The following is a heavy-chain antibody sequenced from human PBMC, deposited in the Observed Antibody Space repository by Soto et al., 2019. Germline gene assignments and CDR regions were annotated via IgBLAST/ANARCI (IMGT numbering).Heavy chain of an antibody. J-gene: IGHJ4*02. Sequence: PSETLSLTCTVSGGSISSSSYYWGWIRQPPGKGLEWIGSIYYSGSTYYNPSLKSRVTISVDTSKNQFSLKLSSVTAADTAVYYCARHNYYYDSSGYSRYFDYWGQGTLVTVSS. CDR1: GGSISSSSYY. V-gene: IGHV4-39*01. D-gene: IGHD3-22*01. CDR2: IYYSGST. CDR3: ARHNYYYDSSGYSRYFDY.